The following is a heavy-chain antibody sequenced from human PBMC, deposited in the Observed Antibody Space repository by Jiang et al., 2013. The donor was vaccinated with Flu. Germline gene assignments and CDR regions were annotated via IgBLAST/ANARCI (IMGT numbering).Heavy chain of an antibody. J-gene: IGHJ3*02. Sequence: QLLESGGGLVQPGRSLRLSCAASGFTFDDYAMHWVRQAPGKGLEWVSGISWNSGSIGYADSVKGRFTISRDNAKNSLYLQMNSLRAEDTALYYCAKDLIPAAYDAFDIWGQGTMVTVSS. CDR1: GFTFDDYA. CDR3: AKDLIPAAYDAFDI. CDR2: ISWNSGSI. D-gene: IGHD2-2*01. V-gene: IGHV3-9*01.